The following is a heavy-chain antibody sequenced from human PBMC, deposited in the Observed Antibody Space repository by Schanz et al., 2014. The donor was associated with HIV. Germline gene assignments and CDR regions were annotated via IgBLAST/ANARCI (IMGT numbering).Heavy chain of an antibody. CDR1: GFTFNKYS. V-gene: IGHV3-21*04. Sequence: EVQLVESGGGLVKPGGSLRLSCVASGFTFNKYSMNWVRQVPGKGLEWVSSITSSSSYIYYADSMKGRFTVSRDNAKNSLYLQINSLRAEDTALYYCAKDLNILLWFGEYGMDVWGQGTTVTVSS. CDR3: AKDLNILLWFGEYGMDV. CDR2: ITSSSSYI. J-gene: IGHJ6*02. D-gene: IGHD3-10*01.